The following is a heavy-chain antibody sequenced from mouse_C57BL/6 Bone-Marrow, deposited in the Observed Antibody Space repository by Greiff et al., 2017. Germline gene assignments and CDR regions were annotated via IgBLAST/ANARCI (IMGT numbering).Heavy chain of an antibody. D-gene: IGHD1-1*01. V-gene: IGHV1-50*01. CDR2: IDPSDSYT. Sequence: VQLQQPGAELVKPGASVKLSCKASGYTFTSYWMQWVKQRPGKGLEWLGEIDPSDSYTNYTQKFKGKATLTVDTSSSTAYMQLSSLTSEDSAVYYCAREGDYYGSSYVGYYFDYWGQGTTLTVSS. CDR3: AREGDYYGSSYVGYYFDY. CDR1: GYTFTSYW. J-gene: IGHJ2*01.